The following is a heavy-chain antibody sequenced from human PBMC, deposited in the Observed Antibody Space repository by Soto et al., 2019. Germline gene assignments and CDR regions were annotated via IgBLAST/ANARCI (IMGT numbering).Heavy chain of an antibody. CDR1: GYSISSGYY. V-gene: IGHV4-38-2*01. CDR2: IYHSGST. J-gene: IGHJ5*02. CDR3: ARVVTTYYYDSSGYYSSPNWFDP. Sequence: PSETLSLTCAVSGYSISSGYYWGWIRQPPGKGLEWIGSIYHSGSTYYNPSLKSRVTISVDTSKNQFSLKLSSVTAADTAVYYCARVVTTYYYDSSGYYSSPNWFDPWGQGTLVTVSS. D-gene: IGHD3-22*01.